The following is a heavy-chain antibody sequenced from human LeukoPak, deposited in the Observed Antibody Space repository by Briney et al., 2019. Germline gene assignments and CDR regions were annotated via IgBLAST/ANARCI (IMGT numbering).Heavy chain of an antibody. Sequence: PGGSLRLSCGASGFTFSSYGMLWVRQSPGKGLEWVSSISSSSSYIYYADSVKGRFTISRDNAKNSLYLQMNSLRAEDTAVYYCARESIATESGYWGQGTLVTVSS. CDR2: ISSSSSYI. J-gene: IGHJ4*02. D-gene: IGHD6-13*01. CDR3: ARESIATESGY. CDR1: GFTFSSYG. V-gene: IGHV3-21*01.